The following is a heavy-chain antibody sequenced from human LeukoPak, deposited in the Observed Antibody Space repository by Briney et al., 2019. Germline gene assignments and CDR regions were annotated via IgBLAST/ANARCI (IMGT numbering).Heavy chain of an antibody. J-gene: IGHJ4*02. Sequence: LAGGSLRLSCAASGFTFSNYGFHWVRQPPGRGLQWVAVIWYDGSNKYYADDVKGRFTISRDDSKNTLYLQMNSLRAEDTAVYYCARDLGVTNYYFDYWGQGTLVTVSS. D-gene: IGHD3-3*01. CDR1: GFTFSNYG. CDR3: ARDLGVTNYYFDY. V-gene: IGHV3-33*01. CDR2: IWYDGSNK.